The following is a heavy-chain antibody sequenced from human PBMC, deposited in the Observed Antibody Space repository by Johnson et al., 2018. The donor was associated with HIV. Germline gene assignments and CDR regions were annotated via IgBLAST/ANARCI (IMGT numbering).Heavy chain of an antibody. CDR1: GFTFSTYW. J-gene: IGHJ3*02. CDR2: IKEDGSAK. Sequence: VQLVEFGGGLVQPGGSLRLSCAASGFTFSTYWMSWVRQAPGKGLEWVANIKEDGSAKYSVDSVKGRFTISRDNAKNSLYLQMNSLRAEDTAVYYCAREWLYGFDIWGQGTMVTVSS. CDR3: AREWLYGFDI. V-gene: IGHV3-7*03. D-gene: IGHD5-24*01.